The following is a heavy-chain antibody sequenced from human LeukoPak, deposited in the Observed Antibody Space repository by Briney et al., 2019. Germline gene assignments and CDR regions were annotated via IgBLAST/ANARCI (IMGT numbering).Heavy chain of an antibody. D-gene: IGHD1-14*01. CDR1: GFTFTSYS. J-gene: IGHJ4*02. CDR2: ISSSGSTI. V-gene: IGHV3-48*04. CDR3: ARDRPTTLSYYFDY. Sequence: GGSLRLSCAASGFTFTSYSMNWVRQAPGKGLEWVSYISSSGSTIYYADSVKGRFTISRDNAKNSLYLQMNSLRAEDTAVYYCARDRPTTLSYYFDYWGQGTLVTVSS.